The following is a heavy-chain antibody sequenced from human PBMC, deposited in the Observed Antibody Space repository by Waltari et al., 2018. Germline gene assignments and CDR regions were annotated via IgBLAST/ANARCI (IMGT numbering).Heavy chain of an antibody. Sequence: EVQLVESGGGLVQPGGSMRLSCASSGFTFYTFAMNWVRQTLGKGLEWVSGISGRGDSTYYADSVKGRFTISRDNSKNTLYLQMNSLRAEDTAVYYCAKGSTTMTSPFDHWGQGTLVTVSS. CDR1: GFTFYTFA. CDR2: ISGRGDST. V-gene: IGHV3-23*04. J-gene: IGHJ4*02. CDR3: AKGSTTMTSPFDH. D-gene: IGHD4-17*01.